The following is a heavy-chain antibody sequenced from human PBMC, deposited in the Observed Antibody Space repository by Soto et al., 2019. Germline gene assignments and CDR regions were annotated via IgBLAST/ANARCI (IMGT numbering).Heavy chain of an antibody. CDR1: GGTFSSYA. V-gene: IGHV1-69*13. Sequence: SVKVSCKASGGTFSSYAISWVRQAPGQGLEWMGGIIPIFGTANYAQKFQGRVTITADESTSTAYMELSSLRSEDTAVYYCARVSIAVAGTFAYGMDVWGQGTTVTVSS. D-gene: IGHD6-19*01. CDR2: IIPIFGTA. CDR3: ARVSIAVAGTFAYGMDV. J-gene: IGHJ6*02.